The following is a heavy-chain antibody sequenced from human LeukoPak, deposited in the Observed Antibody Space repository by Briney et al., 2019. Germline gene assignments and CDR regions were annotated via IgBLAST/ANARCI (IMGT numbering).Heavy chain of an antibody. J-gene: IGHJ5*02. Sequence: PETPSLTSTVSVGSICSSSYYSGWIRQPPGEGLGLIGRIYYSGSTYYNPSLKSRVTISVDTSKNQFSLQLSSVAAADTAVYYCARPVGVSVAVVWFDPGAQGTLLSV. CDR1: VGSICSSSYY. CDR2: IYYSGST. V-gene: IGHV4-39*01. CDR3: ARPVGVSVAVVWFDP. D-gene: IGHD6-19*01.